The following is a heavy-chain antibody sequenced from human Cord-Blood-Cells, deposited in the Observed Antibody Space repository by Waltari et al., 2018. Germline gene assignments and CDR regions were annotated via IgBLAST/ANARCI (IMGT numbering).Heavy chain of an antibody. CDR3: ARARSSSWYGESDY. Sequence: EVQLVESGGGLVQPGGSLRLSCAASGFTFSSYWMSWVRQAPGKGVEWVAKIKQDGSEKYYVDSVKGRFTISRDNAKNSLYLQMNSLRAEDTAVYYCARARSSSWYGESDYWGQGTLVTVSS. D-gene: IGHD6-13*01. CDR1: GFTFSSYW. CDR2: IKQDGSEK. J-gene: IGHJ4*02. V-gene: IGHV3-7*04.